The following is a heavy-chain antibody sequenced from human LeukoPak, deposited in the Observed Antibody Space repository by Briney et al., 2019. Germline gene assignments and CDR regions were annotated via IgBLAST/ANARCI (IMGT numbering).Heavy chain of an antibody. CDR2: INHSGST. CDR3: AREYCSGGSCYSVGPDY. D-gene: IGHD2-15*01. J-gene: IGHJ4*02. V-gene: IGHV4-34*01. CDR1: GGSFSGYY. Sequence: SETLSLTCAVYGGSFSGYYWSWIRQPPGKGLEWIGEINHSGSTNYNPSLKSRVTISVDTSKNQFSLKLSSVTAADTAVYYCAREYCSGGSCYSVGPDYWGQGTLVTVSS.